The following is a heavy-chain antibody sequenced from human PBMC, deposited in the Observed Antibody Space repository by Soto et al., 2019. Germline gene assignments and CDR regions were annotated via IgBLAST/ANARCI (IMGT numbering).Heavy chain of an antibody. CDR2: IYHSGST. D-gene: IGHD3-3*01. V-gene: IGHV4-4*02. CDR3: AAAILEDYYMDV. J-gene: IGHJ6*03. CDR1: SGSISSSNW. Sequence: SETLSLTCAVSSGSISSSNWWSWVRQPPGKGLEWIGEIYHSGSTNYNPSLKSRVTISVDKSKNQFSLKLSSVTAADTAVYYCAAAILEDYYMDVWGKGTTVTVSS.